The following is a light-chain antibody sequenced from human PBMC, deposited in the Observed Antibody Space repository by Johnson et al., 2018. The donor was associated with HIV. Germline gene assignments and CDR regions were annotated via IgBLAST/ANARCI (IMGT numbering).Light chain of an antibody. V-gene: IGLV1-51*01. CDR1: SSNIGNNY. CDR3: GTWDSSLSAYV. J-gene: IGLJ1*01. Sequence: SVLTQPPSVSAAPGQKVTISCSGSSSNIGNNYVSWYQQLPGTAPKVLIYDNNKRPSGIPDRFSGSKSGTSATLGITGRQTGDEADYYCGTWDSSLSAYVIGTGTKVTVL. CDR2: DNN.